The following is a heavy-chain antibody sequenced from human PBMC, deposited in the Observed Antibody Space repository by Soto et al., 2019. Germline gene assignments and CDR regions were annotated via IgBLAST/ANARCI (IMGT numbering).Heavy chain of an antibody. Sequence: TSETLSLTCTVSGGSVSSGSYYWSWIRQSPGKGLEWIGYIYYSGSTNYNPSLKSRVTISVDTSKNQFSLKLSSVTAADTAVYYCARDRGSSSWPYYYYYGMDVWGQGTTVTVSS. CDR1: GGSVSSGSYY. D-gene: IGHD6-13*01. CDR3: ARDRGSSSWPYYYYYGMDV. V-gene: IGHV4-61*01. J-gene: IGHJ6*02. CDR2: IYYSGST.